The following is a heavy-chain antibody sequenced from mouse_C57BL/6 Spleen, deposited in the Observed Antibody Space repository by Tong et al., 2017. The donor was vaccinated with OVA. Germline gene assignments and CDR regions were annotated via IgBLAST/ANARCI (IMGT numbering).Heavy chain of an antibody. CDR3: ARDYYGSSWGYYFDY. J-gene: IGHJ2*01. CDR1: GYTFTSYW. CDR2: INPSNGGT. Sequence: VQLQESGTELVKPGASLKLSCKASGYTFTSYWMHWVKQRPGQGLEWIGNINPSNGGTNYNEKFKSKATLTVDKSSSAAYMQLSSRKSEDSAVYYCARDYYGSSWGYYFDYGGQGTTLTVSS. V-gene: IGHV1-53*01. D-gene: IGHD1-1*01.